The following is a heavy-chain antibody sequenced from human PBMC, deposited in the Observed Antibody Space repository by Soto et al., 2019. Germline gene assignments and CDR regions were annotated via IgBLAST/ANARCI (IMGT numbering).Heavy chain of an antibody. CDR3: GRDQYCSRASCFGDGDV. V-gene: IGHV1-69*08. J-gene: IGHJ6*04. Sequence: QVQLVQSGAAVKKPGSSVKVSCQASGDTFSTHTITWVRQAPGQGLEWVGRIIPMLGITNYAQKFQGRVTITADRSTSTACMELRGLTSQDTALYYCGRDQYCSRASCFGDGDVWGGGPAVTVSS. CDR2: IIPMLGIT. CDR1: GDTFSTHT. D-gene: IGHD2-21*01.